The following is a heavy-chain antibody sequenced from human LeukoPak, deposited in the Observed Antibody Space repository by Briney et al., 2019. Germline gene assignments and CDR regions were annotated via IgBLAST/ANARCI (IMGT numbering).Heavy chain of an antibody. Sequence: GGSLRLSCAASGFTFSSYAMHWVRQAPGKGLEWVAVISYDGSNKYYADSVKGRFTISRDNSKNTLYLQMNSLGAEDTAVYYCARVALAYYYGSGTNWFDPWGQGTLVTVSS. CDR1: GFTFSSYA. V-gene: IGHV3-30*04. J-gene: IGHJ5*02. D-gene: IGHD3-10*01. CDR2: ISYDGSNK. CDR3: ARVALAYYYGSGTNWFDP.